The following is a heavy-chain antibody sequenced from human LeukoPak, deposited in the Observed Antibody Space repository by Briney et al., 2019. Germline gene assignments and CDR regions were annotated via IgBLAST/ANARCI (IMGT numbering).Heavy chain of an antibody. Sequence: SETLSLTCTVSGGSISSGDYYWSWIRQPPGKGLEWIGYIYYSGSTNYNPSLKSRVSISVDTSKNQFSLKLSSVTAADTAVYYCASTTGTFYYFDYWGQGTLVTVSS. V-gene: IGHV4-61*08. CDR2: IYYSGST. D-gene: IGHD1-1*01. CDR3: ASTTGTFYYFDY. CDR1: GGSISSGDYY. J-gene: IGHJ4*02.